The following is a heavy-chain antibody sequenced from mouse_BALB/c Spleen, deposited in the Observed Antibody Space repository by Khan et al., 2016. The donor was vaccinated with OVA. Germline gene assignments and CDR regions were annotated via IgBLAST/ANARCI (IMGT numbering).Heavy chain of an antibody. Sequence: EVQLVESGPGLVKPSQSLSLTCTVTGYSITSGYAWNWIRQFPGNKLEWMGYISYSGSTSYNPSLRSRISITRDTSKNQFFLQLNCVTTEDTATXYCARKNYYGYAMDYWGQGTSVTVSS. J-gene: IGHJ4*01. CDR2: ISYSGST. D-gene: IGHD1-1*01. CDR3: ARKNYYGYAMDY. CDR1: GYSITSGYA. V-gene: IGHV3-2*02.